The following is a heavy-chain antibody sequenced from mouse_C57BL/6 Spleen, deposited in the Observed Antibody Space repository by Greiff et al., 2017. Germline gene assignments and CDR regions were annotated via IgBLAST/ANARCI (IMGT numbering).Heavy chain of an antibody. V-gene: IGHV1-82*01. Sequence: QVQLKESGPELVKPGASVKISCKASGYAFSSSWMNWVKQRPGKGLEWIGRIYPGDGDTNYNGKFKGKATLTADKSSSTAYMQLSSLTSEDSAVYFCAREEDFDYWGQGTTLTVSS. CDR2: IYPGDGDT. J-gene: IGHJ2*01. CDR3: AREEDFDY. CDR1: GYAFSSSW.